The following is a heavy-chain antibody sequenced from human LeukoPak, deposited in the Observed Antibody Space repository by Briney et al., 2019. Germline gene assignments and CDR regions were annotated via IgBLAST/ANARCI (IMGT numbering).Heavy chain of an antibody. V-gene: IGHV3-11*01. J-gene: IGHJ4*02. CDR2: ISSSGSTI. Sequence: PGGSLRLSCAASGFTFSDYYMSWIRQAPGKGLEWVSYISSSGSTIYYADSVKGRFTISRDNAKNSPYLQMNSLRAEDTAVYYCARESYCSSTSCYGGDYWGQGTLVTVSS. CDR3: ARESYCSSTSCYGGDY. D-gene: IGHD2-2*01. CDR1: GFTFSDYY.